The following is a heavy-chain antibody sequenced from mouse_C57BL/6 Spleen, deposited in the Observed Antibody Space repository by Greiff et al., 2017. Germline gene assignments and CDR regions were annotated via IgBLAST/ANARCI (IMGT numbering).Heavy chain of an antibody. V-gene: IGHV1-15*01. D-gene: IGHD2-4*01. J-gene: IGHJ2*01. Sequence: VKLMESGAELVRPGASVTLSCKASGYTFTDYEMHWVKQTPVHGLEWIGAIDPETGGTAYNQKFKGKAILTADKSSSTAYMELRSLTSEDSAVYYCTIYDYDDWGQGTTLTVSS. CDR3: TIYDYDD. CDR2: IDPETGGT. CDR1: GYTFTDYE.